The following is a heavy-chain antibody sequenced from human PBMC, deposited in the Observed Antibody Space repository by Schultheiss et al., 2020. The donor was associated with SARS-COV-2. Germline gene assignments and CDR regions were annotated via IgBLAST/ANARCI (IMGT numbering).Heavy chain of an antibody. Sequence: GGSLRLSCAASGFTFSSYAMHWVRQAPGKGLEYVSAISSNGGSTYYANSVKGRFTISRDNSKNTLYLQMSSLRAEDTAVYYCVAGITMVRGVINFDYWGLGTLIKVSS. V-gene: IGHV3-64*01. D-gene: IGHD3-10*01. CDR3: VAGITMVRGVINFDY. CDR1: GFTFSSYA. J-gene: IGHJ4*02. CDR2: ISSNGGST.